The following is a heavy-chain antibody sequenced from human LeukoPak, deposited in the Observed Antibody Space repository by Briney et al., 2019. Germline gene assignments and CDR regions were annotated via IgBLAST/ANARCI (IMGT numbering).Heavy chain of an antibody. CDR1: GFTFSSYE. D-gene: IGHD6-13*01. V-gene: IGHV3-48*03. CDR3: AAGTAADF. Sequence: GGSLRLSCVVSGFTFSSYEMNWVRQAPGKGLEWVSYISSSSAGTIYYADSVKGRFTISRDNAKSALYLQMNSLRLEDTAVYYCAAGTAADFWGQGTLVTVSS. CDR2: ISSSSAGTI. J-gene: IGHJ4*02.